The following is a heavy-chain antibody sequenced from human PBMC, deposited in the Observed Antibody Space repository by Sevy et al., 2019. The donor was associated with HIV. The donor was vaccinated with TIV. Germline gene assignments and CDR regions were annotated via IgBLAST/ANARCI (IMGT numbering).Heavy chain of an antibody. D-gene: IGHD3-10*01. J-gene: IGHJ4*02. CDR3: ARGYYYGSGSYYPPDY. Sequence: ASVKVSCKAPGGSFSNFAYIWVRQAPGQGLEWMGMIIPIFGAPNYAQKFQDRVTITADESTNTAYMDLSSLISDDPAVYYCARGYYYGSGSYYPPDYWGQGTLVTVSS. V-gene: IGHV1-69*13. CDR2: IIPIFGAP. CDR1: GGSFSNFA.